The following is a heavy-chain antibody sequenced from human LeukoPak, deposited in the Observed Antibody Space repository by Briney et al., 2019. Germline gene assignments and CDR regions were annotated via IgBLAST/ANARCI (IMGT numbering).Heavy chain of an antibody. J-gene: IGHJ3*02. Sequence: SETLSLTCTVSGGSISSSSYYWGWIRQPPGKGLEWIGSIYYSGSTYYNPSLKSRVTISVDTSKNQFSLKLSSVTAADTAVYYCARRTTIFGVAPDAFDIWGQGTMVTVSS. D-gene: IGHD3-3*01. CDR2: IYYSGST. CDR1: GGSISSSSYY. CDR3: ARRTTIFGVAPDAFDI. V-gene: IGHV4-39*01.